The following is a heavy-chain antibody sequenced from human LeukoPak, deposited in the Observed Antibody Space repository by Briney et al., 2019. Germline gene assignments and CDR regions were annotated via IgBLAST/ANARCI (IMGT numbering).Heavy chain of an antibody. J-gene: IGHJ4*02. CDR3: ARKEWVPYYFDS. CDR2: IFYIGST. CDR1: GGSISSYY. V-gene: IGHV4-59*08. D-gene: IGHD3-3*01. Sequence: SETLSLTCTVSGGSISSYYWSWIRQSPGKGLEWIGYIFYIGSTNYNPSLKSRVTISVDTSKNQFSLKLSSVTAADTAVYYCARKEWVPYYFDSWGQGALVTVSS.